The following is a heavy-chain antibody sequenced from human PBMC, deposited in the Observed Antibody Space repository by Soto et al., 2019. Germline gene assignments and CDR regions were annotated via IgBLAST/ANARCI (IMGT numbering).Heavy chain of an antibody. V-gene: IGHV4-30-4*01. D-gene: IGHD6-13*01. CDR2: IYYSGST. J-gene: IGHJ5*02. Sequence: PSETLSLTCTVSGGSISSGDYYWSWIRQPPGKGLEWIGYIYYSGSTYYNPSLKSRVTISVDTSKNQFSLKLSSVTAADTAVYYCARGIWQQQFSNWFDPWGQGTLVTVSS. CDR1: GGSISSGDYY. CDR3: ARGIWQQQFSNWFDP.